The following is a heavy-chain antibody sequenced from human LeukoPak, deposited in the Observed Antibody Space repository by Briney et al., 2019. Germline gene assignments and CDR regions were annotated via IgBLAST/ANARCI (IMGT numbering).Heavy chain of an antibody. D-gene: IGHD3-10*01. V-gene: IGHV4-59*01. CDR1: GGSISSYY. CDR3: ARDQIPVRYGSGSRAAYYYYGMDV. J-gene: IGHJ6*02. CDR2: IYYSGST. Sequence: SETLPLTCTVSGGSISSYYWSWIRQPPGKGLEWIGYIYYSGSTNYNPSLKSRVTISVDTSKNQFSLKLSSVTAADTAVYYCARDQIPVRYGSGSRAAYYYYGMDVWGQGTTVTVSS.